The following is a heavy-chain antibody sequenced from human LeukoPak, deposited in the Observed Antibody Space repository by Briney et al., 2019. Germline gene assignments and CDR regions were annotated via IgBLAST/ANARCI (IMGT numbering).Heavy chain of an antibody. J-gene: IGHJ4*02. CDR2: IYYSGST. V-gene: IGHV4-39*07. D-gene: IGHD6-13*01. Sequence: SETLSLTCTVSGGAISSSSYYWGWIRQPPGEGLEWIGSIYYSGSTYYNLSLKSRVTISVDTSKNQFSLKLSSVTAADTAVYYCAKAAGGAHFDYWGQGTLVTVSS. CDR1: GGAISSSSYY. CDR3: AKAAGGAHFDY.